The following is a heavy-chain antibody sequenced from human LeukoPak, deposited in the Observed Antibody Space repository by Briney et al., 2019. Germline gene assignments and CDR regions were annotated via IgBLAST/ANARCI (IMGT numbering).Heavy chain of an antibody. J-gene: IGHJ4*02. CDR3: ARDRLHYDSLTGYPAD. D-gene: IGHD3-9*01. CDR1: GFTVSSNY. V-gene: IGHV3-66*01. Sequence: TGGSLRLSCADSGFTVSSNYMRWVRQAPGKGLEWVSVIYSGGSTRYADSVKGRFTISRDNSKNTLYLQMNSLRAEDTAVYYCARDRLHYDSLTGYPADWGQGTLATVSS. CDR2: IYSGGST.